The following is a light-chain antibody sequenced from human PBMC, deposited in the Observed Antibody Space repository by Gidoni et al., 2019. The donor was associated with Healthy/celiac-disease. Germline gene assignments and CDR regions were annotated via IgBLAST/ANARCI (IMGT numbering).Light chain of an antibody. V-gene: IGLV1-47*01. CDR3: AAWDDSLSAVV. CDR1: SSNIGSNY. J-gene: IGLJ2*01. CDR2: RNN. Sequence: QSVLTQPPSASGTPGQRVTIPCSGSSSNIGSNYVYWYQQLPGTAPKLLIYRNNQRPSGVPDRFSGSKSGTSASLAISGFRSEDEADYYCAAWDDSLSAVVLGGGTKLTVL.